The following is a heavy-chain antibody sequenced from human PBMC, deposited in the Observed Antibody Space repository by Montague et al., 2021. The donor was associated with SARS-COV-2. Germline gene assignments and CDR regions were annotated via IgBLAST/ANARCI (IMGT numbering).Heavy chain of an antibody. D-gene: IGHD6-19*01. Sequence: SLRLSCAASGLTFNNYAFSWVRQAPGKGLEWVSIIYRGCSITYYADALKGRYTIPRDDFKNTVYLQMNSLRADDTAVYYFATRYNSGWHDALDIWGQGTMVTVSS. J-gene: IGHJ3*02. CDR1: GLTFNNYA. V-gene: IGHV3-23*03. CDR2: IYRGCSIT. CDR3: ATRYNSGWHDALDI.